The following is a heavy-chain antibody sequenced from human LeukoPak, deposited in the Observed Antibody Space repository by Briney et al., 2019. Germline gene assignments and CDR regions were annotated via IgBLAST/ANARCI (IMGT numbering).Heavy chain of an antibody. CDR3: VRDQGGAVSY. CDR1: GFTFSRHG. J-gene: IGHJ4*02. D-gene: IGHD3-16*01. CDR2: ISSLSGTI. Sequence: GGTLRLSCVASGFTFSRHGMNWVRQAPGKGLEWVSYISSLSGTIYYADSVKGRFIISRDNAQNSLFLQMNSLRAEDTAVYYCVRDQGGAVSYWGQGTLVTVSS. V-gene: IGHV3-48*01.